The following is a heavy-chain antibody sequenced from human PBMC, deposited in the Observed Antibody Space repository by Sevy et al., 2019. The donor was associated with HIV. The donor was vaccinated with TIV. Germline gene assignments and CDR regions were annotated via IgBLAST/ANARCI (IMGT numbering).Heavy chain of an antibody. D-gene: IGHD4-4*01. J-gene: IGHJ6*02. Sequence: GGSLRLSCAASGFTFSSYWMHWVRQAPGKGLVWVSRINSDGSSTSYADSVKGRFTISRDNAKNTLYLQMNSLRAEDTAVYYCARDGPTTSNYDYYYYGMDVWGQWTTVTVSS. CDR2: INSDGSST. CDR3: ARDGPTTSNYDYYYYGMDV. V-gene: IGHV3-74*01. CDR1: GFTFSSYW.